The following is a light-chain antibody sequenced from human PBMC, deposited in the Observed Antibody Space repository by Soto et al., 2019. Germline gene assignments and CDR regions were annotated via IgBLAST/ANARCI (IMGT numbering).Light chain of an antibody. CDR2: GAS. CDR3: QQYITWNT. J-gene: IGKJ2*01. V-gene: IGKV3-15*01. Sequence: EIVMTQSPATLSVSPGERATLSCRASQSVSSYLAWYQQKPGQAPRLLIYGASTRATGIPARFSGSGSGTEFTLTISSLQSEDFAVYYCQQYITWNTFGQGTKLEIK. CDR1: QSVSSY.